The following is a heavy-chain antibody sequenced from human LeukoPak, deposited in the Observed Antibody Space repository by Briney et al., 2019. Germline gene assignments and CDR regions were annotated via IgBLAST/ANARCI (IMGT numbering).Heavy chain of an antibody. CDR2: IYYSGST. D-gene: IGHD1-20*01. CDR3: ARTYNWNYYYYYHMDV. V-gene: IGHV4-59*01. J-gene: IGHJ6*03. Sequence: PSETLSLTCTVSGGSMNPYYWSWIRQPPGKGLEWIGYIYYSGSTSYYPSLKSRVTISVDTSKNQFSLKLSSVTAADTAVYYCARTYNWNYYYYYHMDVWGKGTTVTVSS. CDR1: GGSMNPYY.